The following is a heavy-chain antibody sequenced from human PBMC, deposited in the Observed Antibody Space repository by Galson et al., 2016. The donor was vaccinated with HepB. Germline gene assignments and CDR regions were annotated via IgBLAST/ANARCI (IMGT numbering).Heavy chain of an antibody. J-gene: IGHJ6*02. CDR1: GFAFSDYN. CDR2: ISSSGTSL. V-gene: IGHV3-11*01. Sequence: SLRLSCAASGFAFSDYNMTWLRQPPGKGLEWVSDISSSGTSLRYADSVKGRFTISRDNAMNSLSLHMHSPRAEDTAVYYCARQGRTYSKSYPYYYYDLDVWGPGTTVTVSS. CDR3: ARQGRTYSKSYPYYYYDLDV. D-gene: IGHD6-13*01.